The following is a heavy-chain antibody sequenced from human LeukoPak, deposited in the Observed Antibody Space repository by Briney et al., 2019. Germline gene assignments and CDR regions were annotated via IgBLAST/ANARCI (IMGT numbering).Heavy chain of an antibody. CDR2: IIPIFGTA. CDR3: ARTEGIADDY. D-gene: IGHD6-13*01. J-gene: IGHJ4*02. Sequence: ASVKVSCKASGYTFTSYGISWVQQAPGQGLEWMGGIIPIFGTANYAQKFQGRVTITADESTSTAYMELSSLRSEDTAVYYCARTEGIADDYWGQGTLVTVSS. V-gene: IGHV1-69*13. CDR1: GYTFTSYG.